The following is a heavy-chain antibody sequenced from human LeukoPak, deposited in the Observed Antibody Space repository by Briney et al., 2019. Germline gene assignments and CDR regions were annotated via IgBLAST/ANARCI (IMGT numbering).Heavy chain of an antibody. V-gene: IGHV3-33*06. D-gene: IGHD3-10*01. J-gene: IGHJ4*02. CDR3: AKRGVVIRVILVGFHKEAYYFDS. CDR2: IWSDGSNK. Sequence: PGGSLRLSCVASGFTFSTYGIHWVRLAPGKGLEWVALIWSDGSNKYYADSVKGRFTISRDNSKNTLYLQMNSLRAEDTAVYYCAKRGVVIRVILVGFHKEAYYFDSWGQGALVTVSS. CDR1: GFTFSTYG.